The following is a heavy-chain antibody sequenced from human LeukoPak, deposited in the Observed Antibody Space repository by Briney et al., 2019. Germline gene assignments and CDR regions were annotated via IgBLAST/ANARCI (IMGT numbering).Heavy chain of an antibody. D-gene: IGHD3-22*01. V-gene: IGHV3-23*01. Sequence: AGGSLRLSCAASGFTFSSYVMSWVRQAPGKGLAWVSAISGTGGSTFYADSVKGRFTISRDNSKNTLYLQMNGLRAEDTAVYYCAVIVIITHDAFDIWGQGTMVTVSS. J-gene: IGHJ3*02. CDR2: ISGTGGST. CDR1: GFTFSSYV. CDR3: AVIVIITHDAFDI.